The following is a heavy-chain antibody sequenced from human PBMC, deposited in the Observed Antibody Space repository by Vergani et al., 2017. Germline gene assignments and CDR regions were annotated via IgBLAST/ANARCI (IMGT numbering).Heavy chain of an antibody. J-gene: IGHJ4*01. CDR2: IIPILGIA. D-gene: IGHD2/OR15-2a*01. CDR1: GGTFSSCT. Sequence: QVQLVQSGAEVKKPGSSVKVSCKASGGTFSSCTISWVRQAPGQGLEWMGRIIPILGIANYAQKFQGRVTITADKSTSTAYMELSSLRSEDTAVYYCVKEKIDLGSYFFDSWGHGILVTVSS. CDR3: VKEKIDLGSYFFDS. V-gene: IGHV1-69*08.